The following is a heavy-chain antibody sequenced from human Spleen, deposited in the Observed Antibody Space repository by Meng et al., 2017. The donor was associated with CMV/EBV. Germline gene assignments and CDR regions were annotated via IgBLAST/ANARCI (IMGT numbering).Heavy chain of an antibody. CDR1: GYTISNSD. CDR2: MNPNSGNT. CDR3: ARGQSGDYRLDS. D-gene: IGHD3-3*01. Sequence: CKASGYTISNSDINWVRQAAGQGLEWMGWMNPNSGNTAYAQRFQGRVTITRNTSIGTAYMELRSLRSEDTAMYYCARGQSGDYRLDSWGQGTLVTVSS. V-gene: IGHV1-8*03. J-gene: IGHJ4*02.